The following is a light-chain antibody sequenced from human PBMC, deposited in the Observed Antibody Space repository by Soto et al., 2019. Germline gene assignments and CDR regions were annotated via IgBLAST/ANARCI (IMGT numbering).Light chain of an antibody. V-gene: IGKV1-6*01. CDR3: LQDNSYPRT. Sequence: ALQMTQSPPSLSASVGDRVTITCRASQGIRNDLGWYQQKPGKAPKLLIYAASYLQSGVPSRFSGSGSGTDLTLTISSLQPEDCATYYCLQDNSYPRTFGQGTKVEIK. CDR2: AAS. CDR1: QGIRND. J-gene: IGKJ1*01.